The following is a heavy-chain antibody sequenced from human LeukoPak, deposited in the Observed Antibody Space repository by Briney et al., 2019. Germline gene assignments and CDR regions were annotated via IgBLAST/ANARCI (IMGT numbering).Heavy chain of an antibody. CDR1: GYTFTSYY. CDR2: FDPEDGET. J-gene: IGHJ6*02. D-gene: IGHD2-2*01. V-gene: IGHV1-24*01. CDR3: ATAFRVLVPAANYYGMDV. Sequence: GASVKVSCKASGYTFTSYYMHWVRQAPGKGLEWMGGFDPEDGETIYAQKFQGRVTMTEDTSTDTAYMELSSLRSEDTAVYYCATAFRVLVPAANYYGMDVWGQGTTVTVSS.